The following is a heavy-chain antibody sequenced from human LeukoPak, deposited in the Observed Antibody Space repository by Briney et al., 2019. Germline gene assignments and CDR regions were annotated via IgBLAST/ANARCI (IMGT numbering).Heavy chain of an antibody. Sequence: RPGGSVRLSCVGSGFMFSRFGLIWVRQAPGKGLEWVSGIHVNGETTYFRCSMRGRFTISRDNSKSTLYLQMNRLRVEDTAEYFCGRDPNGDYVGAFEFWGQGTKVAVSS. CDR2: IHVNGETT. CDR3: GRDPNGDYVGAFEF. V-gene: IGHV3-23*01. D-gene: IGHD3-16*01. J-gene: IGHJ3*01. CDR1: GFMFSRFG.